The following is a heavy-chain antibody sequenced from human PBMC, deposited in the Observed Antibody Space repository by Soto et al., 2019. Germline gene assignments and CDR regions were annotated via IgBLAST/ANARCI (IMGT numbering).Heavy chain of an antibody. J-gene: IGHJ5*02. Sequence: GGSLRLSCAASGFSFSTYGMHWVRQAPGKGLEWVATISYDGGNKFYADSAKGRFTISRDSSKNTLYLQMNSLRANDTAVYYCSKDSSVVAAGSGGWFDPWGQGTLVTVSS. CDR1: GFSFSTYG. D-gene: IGHD6-13*01. V-gene: IGHV3-30*18. CDR2: ISYDGGNK. CDR3: SKDSSVVAAGSGGWFDP.